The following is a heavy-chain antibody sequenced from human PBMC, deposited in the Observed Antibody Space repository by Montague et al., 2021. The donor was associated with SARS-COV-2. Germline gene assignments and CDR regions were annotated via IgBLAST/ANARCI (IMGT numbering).Heavy chain of an antibody. Sequence: SETLSLTCTVSGGSISSSSSYWGWIRQPPGKGLEWIGSIYYRGSTYYNPNLKSRVTITVTTSKNQFSLKLSSVTAADTAVYYCARQGRGILTGYPWFEYWGQGTLVTVSS. V-gene: IGHV4-39*01. J-gene: IGHJ4*02. CDR2: IYYRGST. D-gene: IGHD3-9*01. CDR3: ARQGRGILTGYPWFEY. CDR1: GGSISSSSSY.